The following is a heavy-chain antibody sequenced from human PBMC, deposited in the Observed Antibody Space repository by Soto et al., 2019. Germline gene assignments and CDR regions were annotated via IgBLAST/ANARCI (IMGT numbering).Heavy chain of an antibody. D-gene: IGHD4-17*01. J-gene: IGHJ5*02. Sequence: SETLSLTCTVSGGSISSSSFYWGWIRQPPGKGLEWIGNIFYSGSTYSNPFLRSRVTISLDTSKNTFSLNLSSVSAADTAVYYCARVYGHFPPESSDPCCPALLLTLSS. CDR1: GGSISSSSFY. CDR2: IFYSGST. CDR3: ARVYGHFPPESSDP. V-gene: IGHV4-39*01.